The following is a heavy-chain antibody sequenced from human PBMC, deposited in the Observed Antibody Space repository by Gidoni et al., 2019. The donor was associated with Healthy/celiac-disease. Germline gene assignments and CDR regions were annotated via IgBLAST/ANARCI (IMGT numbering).Heavy chain of an antibody. CDR2: IYYSVST. CDR1: DGSISRSSYY. V-gene: IGHV4-39*01. CDR3: ASQLNRNDYDSSGPIPGYYFDY. D-gene: IGHD3-22*01. J-gene: IGHJ4*02. Sequence: QLPLQESGPGLVTPSSTLSITRTVSDGSISRSSYYWGCRRQPPGKGLEWIGSIYYSVSTYSNQSLKSRVTIYVDTTKHQVSLQLSSVTDADTAVYYCASQLNRNDYDSSGPIPGYYFDYWGQGTLVTVSA.